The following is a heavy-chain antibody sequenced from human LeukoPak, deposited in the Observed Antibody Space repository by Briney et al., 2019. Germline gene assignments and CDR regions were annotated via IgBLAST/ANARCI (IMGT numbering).Heavy chain of an antibody. Sequence: ASVKVSCKASGYTFTGYYMHWVRQAPGQGLEWMGWINPNSGGTNYAQKFQDRVSMTRDTSISTAYMQLSRLRSDDTAVYYCARVNYYDSSGPGAFDIRGQGTMVTVSS. CDR3: ARVNYYDSSGPGAFDI. CDR2: INPNSGGT. CDR1: GYTFTGYY. J-gene: IGHJ3*02. D-gene: IGHD3-22*01. V-gene: IGHV1-2*02.